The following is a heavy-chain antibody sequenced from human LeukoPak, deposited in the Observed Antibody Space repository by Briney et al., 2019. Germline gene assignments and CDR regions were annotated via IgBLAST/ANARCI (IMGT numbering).Heavy chain of an antibody. D-gene: IGHD3-22*01. CDR3: AREYYFDNSGYYGVGDY. CDR2: FNPNSGGT. CDR1: GYTFTAYY. V-gene: IGHV1-2*02. Sequence: ASVKVSCKASGYTFTAYYIHWVRQAPGQGLEWMGWFNPNSGGTNYAQEFQGRVTMTRGTSISTAYMELSRLRSDDTAVYYCAREYYFDNSGYYGVGDYWGQGTLVTVSS. J-gene: IGHJ4*02.